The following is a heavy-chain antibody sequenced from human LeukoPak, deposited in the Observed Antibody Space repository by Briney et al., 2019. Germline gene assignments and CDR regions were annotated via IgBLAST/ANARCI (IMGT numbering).Heavy chain of an antibody. Sequence: PSETLSLTCTVSGGSISSSNYYWGWIRQPPGKGLEWIGSIYYSGSTYYNPSLKSRVTISVDTSKNQFSLKLSSVTAADTAVYYCARRFVRATFDYWGQGTLFTVSS. D-gene: IGHD4-17*01. V-gene: IGHV4-39*01. CDR2: IYYSGST. J-gene: IGHJ4*02. CDR1: GGSISSSNYY. CDR3: ARRFVRATFDY.